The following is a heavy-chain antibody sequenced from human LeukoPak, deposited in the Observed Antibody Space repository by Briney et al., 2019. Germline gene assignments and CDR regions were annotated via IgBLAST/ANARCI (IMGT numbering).Heavy chain of an antibody. D-gene: IGHD6-13*01. Sequence: GESLKISCKGSGYRFTSYWIGWVRQMPGKGLEWMGIIYPGDSDTRYSPSFQGRVTISADKSISTAYLQWSSLKASDTAMYYCARLWAPGPRDRIAAAGTRSETDDIYYYYYYMDVWGKGTTVTVSS. CDR1: GYRFTSYW. CDR2: IYPGDSDT. V-gene: IGHV5-51*01. J-gene: IGHJ6*03. CDR3: ARLWAPGPRDRIAAAGTRSETDDIYYYYYYMDV.